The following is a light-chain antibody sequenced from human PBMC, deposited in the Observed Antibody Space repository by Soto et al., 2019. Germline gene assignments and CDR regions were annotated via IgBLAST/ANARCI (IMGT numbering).Light chain of an antibody. CDR3: QQRYNSPIT. CDR1: QSISGY. V-gene: IGKV3-11*02. CDR2: ADS. Sequence: EIVLTQSPATLSLSPGERATLSFRASQSISGYLGWYQQKPGQAPRLVIYADSNRATGIPARFSGSGSGRDFTLTISSLEPEDFSVYYCQQRYNSPITFGQGTRLEIK. J-gene: IGKJ5*01.